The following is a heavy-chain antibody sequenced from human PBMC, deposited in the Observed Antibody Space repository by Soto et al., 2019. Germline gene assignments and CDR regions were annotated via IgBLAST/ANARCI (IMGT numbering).Heavy chain of an antibody. J-gene: IGHJ2*01. CDR1: GFTFSSYS. V-gene: IGHV3-48*01. CDR2: ISSSSSTI. CDR3: ARDPAMNFGVVTKPANWYFDL. D-gene: IGHD3-3*01. Sequence: EVQLVESGGGLVQPGGSLRLSCAASGFTFSSYSMNWVRQAPGKGLEWVSYISSSSSTIYYADSVKGRFTISRDNAKNSLYLQMNSLRAEDTAVYYCARDPAMNFGVVTKPANWYFDLWGRGTLVTVSS.